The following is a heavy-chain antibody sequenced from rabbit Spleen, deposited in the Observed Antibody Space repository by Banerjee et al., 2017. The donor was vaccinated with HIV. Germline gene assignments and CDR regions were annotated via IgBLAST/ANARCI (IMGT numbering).Heavy chain of an antibody. V-gene: IGHV1S40*01. D-gene: IGHD3-1*01. CDR1: GVSFSGDSY. CDR2: IDAGSSGST. Sequence: QSLEESGGDLVKPGASLTPTCIASGVSFSGDSYMCWVRQAPGKGLEWIACIDAGSSGSTYYASWAKGRFTISKTSSTTVTLQVTSLTAADTATYFCVNDPYGLRGGGGVLWGPGTLVTVS. J-gene: IGHJ4*01. CDR3: VNDPYGLRGGGGVL.